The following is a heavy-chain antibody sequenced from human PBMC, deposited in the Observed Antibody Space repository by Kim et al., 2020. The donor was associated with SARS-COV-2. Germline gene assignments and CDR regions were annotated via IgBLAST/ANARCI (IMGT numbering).Heavy chain of an antibody. D-gene: IGHD1-1*01. J-gene: IGHJ6*03. CDR3: ARLTAFQLPTLSYSYHYIHI. V-gene: IGHV4-59*08. CDR1: GGSITSYY. Sequence: SETLSLTCTVSGGSITSYYWSWIRQPPGKGLEWIGYIHYTGSTNYSPSLQSRVTLSVDTSKNQVSLMLTSVTATDTAVYYCARLTAFQLPTLSYSYHYIHIWGKGTTVTVSS. CDR2: IHYTGST.